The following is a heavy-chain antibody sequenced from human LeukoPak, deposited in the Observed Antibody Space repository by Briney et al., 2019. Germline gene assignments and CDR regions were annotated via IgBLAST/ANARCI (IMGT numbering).Heavy chain of an antibody. V-gene: IGHV3-7*01. CDR2: IKEDGSET. CDR1: GFTFKKYW. CDR3: ARETPRRGETRDGYR. J-gene: IGHJ4*02. Sequence: GGSLRLSCADSGFTFKKYWMNWVRQVPGKGLECLANIKEDGSETYYADSVKGRFTISRDNPKNLLFLQINSLRVEDTAVYYCARETPRRGETRDGYRWGQGTLVTISS. D-gene: IGHD5-24*01.